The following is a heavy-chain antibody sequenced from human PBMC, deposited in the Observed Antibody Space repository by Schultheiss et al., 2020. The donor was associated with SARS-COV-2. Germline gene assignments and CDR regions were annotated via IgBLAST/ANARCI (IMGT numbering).Heavy chain of an antibody. CDR2: IYPGDSDT. Sequence: GESLKISCKGSGYSFTSYWVGWVRQMPGKGLEWMGIIYPGDSDTRYSPSFQGQVTISADKSISTAYLQWRSLKASNTAMYYCARLPGMYYYDIGYWGQGTLVTVSS. J-gene: IGHJ4*02. CDR3: ARLPGMYYYDIGY. D-gene: IGHD3-22*01. CDR1: GYSFTSYW. V-gene: IGHV5-51*01.